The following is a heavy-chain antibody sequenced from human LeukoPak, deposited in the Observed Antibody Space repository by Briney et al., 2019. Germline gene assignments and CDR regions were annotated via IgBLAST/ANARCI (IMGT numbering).Heavy chain of an antibody. CDR1: GFTFSDYY. V-gene: IGHV3-11*04. Sequence: GGSLRLSCAASGFTFSDYYMSWIRQAPGKGLEWVSYISSSGSTIYYADSVKGRFTISRDNAKNSLYLQMNSLRAEDTAVYYCARAHYYDSSGYYCHFDYWGQGTLVTVSS. CDR3: ARAHYYDSSGYYCHFDY. J-gene: IGHJ4*02. D-gene: IGHD3-22*01. CDR2: ISSSGSTI.